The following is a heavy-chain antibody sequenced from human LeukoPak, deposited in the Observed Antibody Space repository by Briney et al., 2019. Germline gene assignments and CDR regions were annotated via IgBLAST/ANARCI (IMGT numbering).Heavy chain of an antibody. CDR2: ISYDGSSK. CDR3: AKDVRIAVTWFDY. CDR1: GFTFDDYA. D-gene: IGHD6-19*01. Sequence: GGSLRLSCAASGFTFDDYAMHWVRQAPGKGLEWVAVISYDGSSKYYADSVMGRFTISRDNSKNTLYLQMNSLRAEDTAVYYCAKDVRIAVTWFDYWGQGTLVTVSS. J-gene: IGHJ4*02. V-gene: IGHV3-30*18.